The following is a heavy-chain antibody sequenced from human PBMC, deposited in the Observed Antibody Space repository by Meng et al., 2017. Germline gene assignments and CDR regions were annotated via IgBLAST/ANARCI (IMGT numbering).Heavy chain of an antibody. CDR3: ARDHYNLLDP. V-gene: IGHV3-7*01. CDR1: GFTFSNYW. Sequence: LTCAASGFTFSNYWMSWVRQAPGKGLEWVANINQDGSEKYYVDSVKGRFTISRDSAKNSLYLQMNSLRAEDTALYYCARDHYNLLDPWGRGTLVTVSS. CDR2: INQDGSEK. J-gene: IGHJ5*02.